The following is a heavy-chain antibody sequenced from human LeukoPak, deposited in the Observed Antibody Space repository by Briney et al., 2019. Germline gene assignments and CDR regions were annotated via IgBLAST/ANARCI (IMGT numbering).Heavy chain of an antibody. CDR1: GGSISSYY. V-gene: IGHV4-59*01. J-gene: IGHJ3*02. Sequence: SETLSLTCTVSGGSISSYYWSWIRQPPGKGLEWIGYIYYSGSTNYNPSLKSRVTISVDTSKNQFSLKLSSVTAADTAVYYCARDGYGSGALFDIWGQGTMVTVSS. D-gene: IGHD3-10*01. CDR3: ARDGYGSGALFDI. CDR2: IYYSGST.